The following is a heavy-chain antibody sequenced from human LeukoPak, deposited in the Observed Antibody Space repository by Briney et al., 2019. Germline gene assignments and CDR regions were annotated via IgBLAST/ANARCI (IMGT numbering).Heavy chain of an antibody. J-gene: IGHJ5*02. V-gene: IGHV4-39*01. CDR2: IYYRGST. CDR3: ARLGRTYYDFWSGP. CDR1: GGSISSSTYY. D-gene: IGHD3-3*01. Sequence: PSETLSLTCTVSGGSISSSTYYWGWIRQPPGKGLEWIGTIYYRGSTYYNPSLKSRVTISVDTSKSQFSLKLTSVTAADTAVYYCARLGRTYYDFWSGPWGQGTPVTVSS.